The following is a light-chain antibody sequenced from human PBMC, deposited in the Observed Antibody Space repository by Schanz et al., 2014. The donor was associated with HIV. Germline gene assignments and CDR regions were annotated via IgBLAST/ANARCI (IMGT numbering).Light chain of an antibody. CDR1: SSDVGGYNY. J-gene: IGLJ2*01. Sequence: QSALTQPPSASGSPGQSVTISCTGTSSDVGGYNYVSWYQQHPGKAPKLMIYEVSKRPSGVPDRFSGSKSGTSGSLAISGLQAEDEADYYCQSYDGSLRGMVFGGGTKLTVL. CDR3: QSYDGSLRGMV. CDR2: EVS. V-gene: IGLV2-8*01.